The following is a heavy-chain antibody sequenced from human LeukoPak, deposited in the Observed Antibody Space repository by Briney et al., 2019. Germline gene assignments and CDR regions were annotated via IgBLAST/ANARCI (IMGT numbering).Heavy chain of an antibody. V-gene: IGHV4-39*07. CDR1: GGSISSCSYY. CDR2: IYYSGST. Sequence: KPSDTLSLTCTVSGGSISSCSYYWGWIRQPPGKGLEWNGSIYYSGSTYYNPSLKSRVTISVDTCKNQSSLKLRSVTTADSAVYYCANNYSSSTSCHFDYWGEGTLVTVSS. D-gene: IGHD2-2*01. J-gene: IGHJ4*02. CDR3: ANNYSSSTSCHFDY.